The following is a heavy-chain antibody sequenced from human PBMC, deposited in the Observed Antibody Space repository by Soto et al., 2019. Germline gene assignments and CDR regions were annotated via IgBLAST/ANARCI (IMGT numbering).Heavy chain of an antibody. CDR3: AKSHEFGVVILYYFDS. V-gene: IGHV3-23*01. Sequence: GSLRLSCAASGFTLSSYAMSWVRQAPGMGLEWVSAISGSGGSTYYADSVKGRFTISRDNSKNTLYLQMNSLRAEDTAVYYCAKSHEFGVVILYYFDSWGQGALVTVSS. D-gene: IGHD3-3*01. CDR2: ISGSGGST. J-gene: IGHJ4*02. CDR1: GFTLSSYA.